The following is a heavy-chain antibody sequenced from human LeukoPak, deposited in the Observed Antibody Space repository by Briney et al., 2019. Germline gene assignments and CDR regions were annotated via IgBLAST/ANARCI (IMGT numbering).Heavy chain of an antibody. D-gene: IGHD6-19*01. V-gene: IGHV5-10-1*01. CDR2: IDPDDSYT. CDR3: ATRPISSKDSSGWYPSFDY. CDR1: GYSFSTYW. Sequence: GESLKISCKGSGYSFSTYWINWVRQMPGKGLEWMGRIDPDDSYTNYSPSFQGHVTISADKSITTAYLQWSSLKASDTAMYYCATRPISSKDSSGWYPSFDYWGQGTLVTVSS. J-gene: IGHJ4*02.